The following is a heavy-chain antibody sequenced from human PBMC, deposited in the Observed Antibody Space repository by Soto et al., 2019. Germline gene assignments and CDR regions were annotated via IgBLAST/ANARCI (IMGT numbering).Heavy chain of an antibody. D-gene: IGHD4-17*01. CDR3: ARHLTADYGDYGQYYYYYYGMDV. CDR2: IYYSGST. Sequence: QLQLQESGPGLVKPSETLSLTCTVSGGSISSSSYYWGWIRQPPGKGLEWIGSIYYSGSTYYNPSLKSRVTISVVTSKTQFSLKLRSVTAADAAVYYCARHLTADYGDYGQYYYYYYGMDVWGQGTTVTVSS. CDR1: GGSISSSSYY. V-gene: IGHV4-39*01. J-gene: IGHJ6*02.